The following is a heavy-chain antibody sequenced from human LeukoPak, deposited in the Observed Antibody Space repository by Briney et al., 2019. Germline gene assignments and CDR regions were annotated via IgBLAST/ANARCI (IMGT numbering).Heavy chain of an antibody. Sequence: GGSLRLSCAASGLTFDDYATHWVRQPPGKGLEWVAGISRDSRVTGYADSVKGRFTISRDSGEKFVYLQMNSLRTEDTALYYCAKVIAHLSYAMDVWGQGTTVTVSS. D-gene: IGHD2-15*01. CDR1: GLTFDDYA. CDR2: ISRDSRVT. V-gene: IGHV3-9*01. J-gene: IGHJ6*02. CDR3: AKVIAHLSYAMDV.